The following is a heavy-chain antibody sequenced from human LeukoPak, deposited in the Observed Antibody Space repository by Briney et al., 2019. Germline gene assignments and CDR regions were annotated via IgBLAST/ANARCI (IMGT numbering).Heavy chain of an antibody. CDR3: ARGYCSGGSCYSSFYFDY. V-gene: IGHV5-51*01. D-gene: IGHD2-15*01. CDR1: GYSFTSYW. J-gene: IGHJ4*02. CDR2: IYPGDSDT. Sequence: GESLKISCKGSGYSFTSYWIGWVRQMPGKGLEWMGIIYPGDSDTRYSPSFQGQVTISADKSISTAYLQWSSLKASDTAMYYCARGYCSGGSCYSSFYFDYWSQGTLVTVSS.